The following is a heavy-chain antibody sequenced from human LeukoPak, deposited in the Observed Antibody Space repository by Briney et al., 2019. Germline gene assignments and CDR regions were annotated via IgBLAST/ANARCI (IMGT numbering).Heavy chain of an antibody. CDR1: GYTFTGYY. J-gene: IGHJ6*02. V-gene: IGHV1-2*02. D-gene: IGHD3-22*01. Sequence: ASVKVSCKASGYTFTGYYMHWVRQAPGQGLEWMGWINPNSGGTNYAQKFQGRVTMTRDTSISTAYMELSRPRSDDTAVYYCARGSGITMIVVVITKYYYGMDVWGQGTTVTVSS. CDR2: INPNSGGT. CDR3: ARGSGITMIVVVITKYYYGMDV.